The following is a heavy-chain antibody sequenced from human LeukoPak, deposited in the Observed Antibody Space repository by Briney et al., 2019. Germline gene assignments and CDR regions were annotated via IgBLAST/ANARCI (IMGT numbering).Heavy chain of an antibody. D-gene: IGHD1-7*01. J-gene: IGHJ4*02. V-gene: IGHV3-66*01. Sequence: GGSLRLSCAASGFTFSNAWMSWVRQAPGKGLEWVSVIYSGGSTYYADSVKGRFTISRDSSKNTVYLQMNSLRAEDTAVYHCARGGPFTGTISTPRASDYWGQGILVTVSS. CDR2: IYSGGST. CDR1: GFTFSNAW. CDR3: ARGGPFTGTISTPRASDY.